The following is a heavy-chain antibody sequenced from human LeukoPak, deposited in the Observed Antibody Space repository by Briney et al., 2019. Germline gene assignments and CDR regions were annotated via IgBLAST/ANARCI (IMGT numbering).Heavy chain of an antibody. CDR2: IIPIFGTA. CDR1: GGTFSSYA. V-gene: IGHV1-69*05. D-gene: IGHD2-15*01. J-gene: IGHJ3*02. CDR3: ARDRSVGTDAFDI. Sequence: SVKVSCKASGGTFSSYAISWVRQAPGQGLEWMGGIIPIFGTANYAQKFRGRVTITTDESTSTAYMELSSLRSEDTAVYYCARDRSVGTDAFDIWGQGTMVTVSS.